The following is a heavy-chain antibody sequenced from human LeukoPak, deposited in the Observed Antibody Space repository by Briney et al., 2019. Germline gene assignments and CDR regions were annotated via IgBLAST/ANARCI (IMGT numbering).Heavy chain of an antibody. CDR1: GFTFSSYA. J-gene: IGHJ4*02. CDR3: AKDPKELLWFGELLSDSRFDY. CDR2: ISGSGGST. D-gene: IGHD3-10*01. Sequence: GGSLRLSCSASGFTFSSYAMHWVRQAPGKGLEWVSAISGSGGSTYYADSVKGRFTISRDNSKNTLYLQMNSLRAEDTAVYYCAKDPKELLWFGELLSDSRFDYWGQGTLVTASS. V-gene: IGHV3-23*01.